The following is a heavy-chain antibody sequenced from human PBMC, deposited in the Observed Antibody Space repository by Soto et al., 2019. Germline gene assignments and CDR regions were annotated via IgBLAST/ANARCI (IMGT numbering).Heavy chain of an antibody. CDR3: ARDHSTVTPYYYGMDV. CDR2: ISSSSSTI. CDR1: GFTFSSYS. V-gene: IGHV3-48*02. J-gene: IGHJ6*02. Sequence: GGSLRLSCAASGFTFSSYSMNWVRQAPGKGLEWVSYISSSSSTIYYADSVNGRFTISRDNAKNSLYLQMNSLRDEDTAVYYCARDHSTVTPYYYGMDVWGQGTTVTVSS. D-gene: IGHD4-17*01.